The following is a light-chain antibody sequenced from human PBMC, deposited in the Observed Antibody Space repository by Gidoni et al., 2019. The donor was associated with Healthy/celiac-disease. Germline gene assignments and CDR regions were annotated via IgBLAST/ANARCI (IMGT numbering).Light chain of an antibody. V-gene: IGKV1-12*01. CDR1: QGISSW. Sequence: QITLSPSSVSASVGDRVTITCRASQGISSWLAWYHQNTGKAPKLLIYAASSLQRGVPSRFSGSGCGTDCTLTTSRLQREDFETYYCQKANSFPITFGQGTRLDIK. CDR3: QKANSFPIT. J-gene: IGKJ5*01. CDR2: AAS.